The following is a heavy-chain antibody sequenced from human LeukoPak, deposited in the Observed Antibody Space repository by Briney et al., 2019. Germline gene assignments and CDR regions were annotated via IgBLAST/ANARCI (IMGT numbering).Heavy chain of an antibody. D-gene: IGHD3-22*01. J-gene: IGHJ1*01. Sequence: PGGSLRLSCAASGFTFSSYSMNWVRQAPGKGLEWVSYISSSSSTIYYADSVKGRFTISRDNSRNTLYLQMNSLRVEDTAVYYCAKEFYYDNSGSFHHWGQGTLVTVSS. CDR3: AKEFYYDNSGSFHH. V-gene: IGHV3-48*01. CDR1: GFTFSSYS. CDR2: ISSSSSTI.